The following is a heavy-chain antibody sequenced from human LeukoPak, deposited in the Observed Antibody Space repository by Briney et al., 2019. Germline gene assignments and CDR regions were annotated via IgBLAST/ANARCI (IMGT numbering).Heavy chain of an antibody. CDR3: AELGITMIGGV. CDR1: GFTFSDYA. D-gene: IGHD3-10*02. J-gene: IGHJ6*04. CDR2: IYGSGGRT. V-gene: IGHV3-23*01. Sequence: GRTLRLSCAASGFTFSDYAMNWVRQAPGKGLEWVAVIYGSGGRTYYADSVKGRFTISRDNAKNSLYLQMNSLRAEDTAVYYCAELGITMIGGVWGKGTTVTIYS.